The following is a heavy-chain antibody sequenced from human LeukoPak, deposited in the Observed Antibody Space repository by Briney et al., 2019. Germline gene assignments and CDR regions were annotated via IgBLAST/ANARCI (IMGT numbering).Heavy chain of an antibody. CDR3: AAGTAADY. CDR1: GFTLTSYS. D-gene: IGHD6-13*01. J-gene: IGHJ4*02. CDR2: ISSSSSYI. Sequence: GGSLRLSCAASGFTLTSYSLNWVRQAPGKGLEWVSSISSSSSYIFYADSVRGRFTISRDNSKNVLYLQMNSLRVEDTAVYYCAAGTAADYWGLGTLVAVSS. V-gene: IGHV3-21*04.